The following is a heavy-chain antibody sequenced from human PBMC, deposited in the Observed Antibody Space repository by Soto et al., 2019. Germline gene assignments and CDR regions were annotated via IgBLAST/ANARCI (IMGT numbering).Heavy chain of an antibody. D-gene: IGHD2-15*01. CDR2: IIPIFGTA. V-gene: IGHV1-69*13. CDR3: ARFYCSGGSCYSSYFDY. J-gene: IGHJ4*02. Sequence: SVKVSCKASGGTFSSYAISWVRQAPGQGLEWMGGIIPIFGTANYAQKFQGRVTITADESTSTAYMELSSLRSEDTAVYYCARFYCSGGSCYSSYFDYWGQGTLVTVSS. CDR1: GGTFSSYA.